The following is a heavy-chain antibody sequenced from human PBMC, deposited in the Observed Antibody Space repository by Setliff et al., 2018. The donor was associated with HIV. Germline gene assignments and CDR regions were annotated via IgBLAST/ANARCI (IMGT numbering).Heavy chain of an antibody. D-gene: IGHD3-9*01. CDR1: GYTFTRYA. CDR3: ARDRDSLLIGYTPNNWFDP. V-gene: IGHV1-3*01. J-gene: IGHJ5*02. Sequence: ASVKVSCKASGYTFTRYAIHWLRLAPGQSLEWMGWTNADNGNTKYSQKFHDRVTITRDSSANTVFMELSSLRSEDTAVYYCARDRDSLLIGYTPNNWFDPWGQGTLVTVSS. CDR2: TNADNGNT.